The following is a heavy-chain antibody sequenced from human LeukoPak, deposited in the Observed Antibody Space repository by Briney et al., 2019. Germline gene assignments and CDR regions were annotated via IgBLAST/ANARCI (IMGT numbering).Heavy chain of an antibody. V-gene: IGHV3-21*06. CDR3: ARVRDGLGEY. D-gene: IGHD3-16*01. Sequence: GGSLRLSCTASGFPFSSYHMNWVRQAPGKELEWVPFISSSSNYIYYADSVKGRFTISRDNAKNSLYLQMNSLRAEDTAVYYCARVRDGLGEYWGQGTLVTVSS. J-gene: IGHJ4*02. CDR2: ISSSSNYI. CDR1: GFPFSSYH.